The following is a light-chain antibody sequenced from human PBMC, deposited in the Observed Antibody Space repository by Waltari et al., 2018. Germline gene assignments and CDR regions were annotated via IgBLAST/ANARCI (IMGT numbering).Light chain of an antibody. J-gene: IGKJ1*01. V-gene: IGKV4-1*01. Sequence: QSVLYSSNNKNDLAWYQQKPGQPPKLLIRWASTRESGVPDRFSGSGSGTDFTLTISSLQAEEVAFYYCQQYYRSRTFGQGTRVEIK. CDR3: QQYYRSRT. CDR2: WAS. CDR1: QSVLYSSNNKND.